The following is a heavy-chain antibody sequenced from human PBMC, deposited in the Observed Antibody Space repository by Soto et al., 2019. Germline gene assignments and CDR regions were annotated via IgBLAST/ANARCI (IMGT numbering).Heavy chain of an antibody. J-gene: IGHJ4*02. D-gene: IGHD5-18*01. V-gene: IGHV3-48*03. CDR1: GFTFDNYE. CDR2: ISITGSTI. CDR3: ARDSYRDGSYLDY. Sequence: EVQLVESGGGLIQPGGSLRLSCAASGFTFDNYEMNWVRQAPGKGLEWVSYISITGSTIYYADSVKGRFTISRDNAKNSLYLEMNGLRAEDTAVYYCARDSYRDGSYLDYWGQGTLVTVSS.